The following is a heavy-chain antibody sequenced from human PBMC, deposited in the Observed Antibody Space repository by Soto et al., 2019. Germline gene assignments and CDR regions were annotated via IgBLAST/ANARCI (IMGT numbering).Heavy chain of an antibody. J-gene: IGHJ5*02. CDR3: AREVPYSSSWYGWFDP. Sequence: GGSLRLSCAASGFTFSSYSMNWVRQAPGKGLEWVSSISSSSSYIYYADSVKGRFTISRDNARNSLYLQMNSLRAEDTAVYYCAREVPYSSSWYGWFDPWGQGTLVTVSS. CDR2: ISSSSSYI. CDR1: GFTFSSYS. D-gene: IGHD6-13*01. V-gene: IGHV3-21*01.